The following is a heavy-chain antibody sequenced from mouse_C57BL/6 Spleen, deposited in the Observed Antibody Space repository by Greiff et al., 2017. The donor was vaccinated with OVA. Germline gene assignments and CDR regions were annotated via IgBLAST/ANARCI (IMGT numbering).Heavy chain of an antibody. J-gene: IGHJ2*01. D-gene: IGHD1-1*01. V-gene: IGHV1-69*01. Sequence: QVQLQQSGAELVMPGASVKLSCKASGYTFTSYWMHWVKQRPGQGLEWIGEIDPSDSYTNYNQKFKGKSTLTVDKSSSTAYMQLSSLTSEDSAVYYCARSNFNYYGSPFDYWGQGTTLTVSS. CDR3: ARSNFNYYGSPFDY. CDR1: GYTFTSYW. CDR2: IDPSDSYT.